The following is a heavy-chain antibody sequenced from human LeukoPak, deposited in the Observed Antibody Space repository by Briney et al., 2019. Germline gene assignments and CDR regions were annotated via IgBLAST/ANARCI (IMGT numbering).Heavy chain of an antibody. CDR3: AREGDLGYCSSTSCYILDY. Sequence: SETLSLTCTVSGGSISSYYWSWIRQPPGKGLEWIGYIYYSGSTNYNPSLKSRVTMSVDTSKNQFSLKLSSVTAADTAVYYCAREGDLGYCSSTSCYILDYWGQGTLVTVSS. D-gene: IGHD2-2*02. V-gene: IGHV4-59*12. CDR1: GGSISSYY. J-gene: IGHJ4*02. CDR2: IYYSGST.